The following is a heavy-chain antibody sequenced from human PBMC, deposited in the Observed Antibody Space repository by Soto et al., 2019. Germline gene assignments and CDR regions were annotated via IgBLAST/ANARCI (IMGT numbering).Heavy chain of an antibody. Sequence: EVQLLESGGGLVQPGGSLRLSCAASRFTFSSYAMSWVRQAPGKGLEWVSAISGSGGSTYYADSVKGRFTISRDNSKNTLYLQMNSLRAEDTAVYYCAKGLYGDSELFDYWGQGTLVTVSS. J-gene: IGHJ4*02. CDR2: ISGSGGST. CDR1: RFTFSSYA. V-gene: IGHV3-23*01. CDR3: AKGLYGDSELFDY. D-gene: IGHD4-17*01.